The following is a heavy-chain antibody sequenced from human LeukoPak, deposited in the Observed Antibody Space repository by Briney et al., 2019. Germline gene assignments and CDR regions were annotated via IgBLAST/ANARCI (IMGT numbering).Heavy chain of an antibody. J-gene: IGHJ4*02. V-gene: IGHV5-51*01. D-gene: IGHD1-1*01. Sequence: KVGESLKISCKGSGYSFTSYWIGWVRQMPGKGLEWMGIIYPGDSDTRYSPSFQGQVTISADKSISTVYLQWSSLKASDTAMYYCAGRGTGTTLAFDYWGQGTLVTVSS. CDR1: GYSFTSYW. CDR2: IYPGDSDT. CDR3: AGRGTGTTLAFDY.